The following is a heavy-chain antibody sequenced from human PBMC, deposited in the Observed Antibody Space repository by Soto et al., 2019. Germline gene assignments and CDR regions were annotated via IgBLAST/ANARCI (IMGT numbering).Heavy chain of an antibody. Sequence: SETLSLTCTVSGGSISSSSYHWGWIRQPPGKGLEWIGSIYYSGSTYYNPSLKSRVTISVDTSKNQFSLKLSSVTAADTAVYYCASQPYYDILTGYSSHYYYYGMDVWGQGTTVTVS. J-gene: IGHJ6*02. CDR2: IYYSGST. V-gene: IGHV4-39*01. CDR3: ASQPYYDILTGYSSHYYYYGMDV. CDR1: GGSISSSSYH. D-gene: IGHD3-9*01.